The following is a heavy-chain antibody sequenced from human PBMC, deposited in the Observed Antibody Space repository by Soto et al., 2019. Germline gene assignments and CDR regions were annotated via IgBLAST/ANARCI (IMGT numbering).Heavy chain of an antibody. Sequence: PVGSLRLSCAASGFTFSDYYMSWIRQAPGKGLEWVSYISSSGSTIYYADSVKGRFTISRDNAKNSLYLQMNSLRAEDTAVYYCARGGYCSGGSCFFGDAFDIWGQGTMVTVSS. J-gene: IGHJ3*02. CDR1: GFTFSDYY. V-gene: IGHV3-11*01. CDR3: ARGGYCSGGSCFFGDAFDI. D-gene: IGHD2-15*01. CDR2: ISSSGSTI.